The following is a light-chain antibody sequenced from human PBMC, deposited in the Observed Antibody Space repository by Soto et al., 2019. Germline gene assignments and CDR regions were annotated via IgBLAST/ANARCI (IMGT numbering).Light chain of an antibody. J-gene: IGKJ2*01. V-gene: IGKV3-20*01. CDR1: QSVSSSY. CDR2: GAS. Sequence: EIVLTQSPGTLSLSPGERATLSCRASQSVSSSYLAWYQQKPGQDPRLLIYGASSRATGIPDMFSGSGSGTDFTLTISRLEPEDFAVYYCQHYCSSPYTFRQGTKLEIK. CDR3: QHYCSSPYT.